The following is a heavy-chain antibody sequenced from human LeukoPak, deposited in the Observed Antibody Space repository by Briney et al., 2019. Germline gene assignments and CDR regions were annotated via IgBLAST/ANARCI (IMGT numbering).Heavy chain of an antibody. V-gene: IGHV1-46*01. J-gene: IGHJ4*02. Sequence: ASVKVSCKAPGYTFTSYYMHWVRQAPGQGLEWMGIINPSGGSTSYAQKFQGRVTMTRDMSTSTVYMELSSLRSEDTAVYYCAREEIGGSYGGYYFDYWGQGTLVTVSS. CDR2: INPSGGST. D-gene: IGHD1-26*01. CDR3: AREEIGGSYGGYYFDY. CDR1: GYTFTSYY.